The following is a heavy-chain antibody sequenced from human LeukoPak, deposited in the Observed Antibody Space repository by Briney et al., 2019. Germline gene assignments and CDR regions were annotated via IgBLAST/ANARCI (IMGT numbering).Heavy chain of an antibody. D-gene: IGHD2-15*01. Sequence: GGSLRLSCAASGFSFGTYGMSWVRQVPGKGLEWVSGINWNGASTVYADSVKGRFTISRDNAKNSLYLQMNSLRAEDTALYYCAKTSDQLLYSKFDFWGQGTLVTVSS. V-gene: IGHV3-20*04. CDR2: INWNGAST. J-gene: IGHJ4*02. CDR1: GFSFGTYG. CDR3: AKTSDQLLYSKFDF.